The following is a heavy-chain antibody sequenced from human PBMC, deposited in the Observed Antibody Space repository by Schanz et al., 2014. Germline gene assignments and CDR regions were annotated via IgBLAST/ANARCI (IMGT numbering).Heavy chain of an antibody. V-gene: IGHV1-18*01. CDR1: GYTFTNYG. J-gene: IGHJ4*02. D-gene: IGHD3-3*01. CDR3: ARDRVYRFLKGENRFYFDY. Sequence: QVRLVQSGAELKMPGATVKVSCETSGYTFTNYGVSWVRQAPGQGLEWVAWISPYNGNTAYAQNLKGRVGMTTDTPTATAYMELRSLTSDDTAVYYCARDRVYRFLKGENRFYFDYWGQGTLVIVSS. CDR2: ISPYNGNT.